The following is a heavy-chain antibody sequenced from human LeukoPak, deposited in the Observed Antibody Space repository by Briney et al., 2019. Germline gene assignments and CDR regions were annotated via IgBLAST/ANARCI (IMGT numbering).Heavy chain of an antibody. V-gene: IGHV4-39*07. CDR2: MYYSGYS. CDR1: GGSISDSDYY. CDR3: ARGVHYYGSGSYYTYFDY. Sequence: SETLSLTCTVSGGSISDSDYYWGWIRQPPGRGLEWITSMYYSGYSYYNPSLKSRVTISVDTSKNQFSLKLSSVTAADTAVYYCARGVHYYGSGSYYTYFDYWGQGALVTVSS. D-gene: IGHD3-10*01. J-gene: IGHJ4*02.